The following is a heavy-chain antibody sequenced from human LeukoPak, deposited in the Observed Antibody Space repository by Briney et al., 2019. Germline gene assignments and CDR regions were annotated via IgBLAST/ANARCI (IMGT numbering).Heavy chain of an antibody. Sequence: SETLSLTCTVSGDSFSDYHWSWIRQPAGKGLEWIGRIINSGVTNYNPSLNSRVTISVDRSKNQFSLRLTSVTAADTAVYYCGTSEVGSSSYEAYDYWGEGTQVTVSA. CDR1: GDSFSDYH. J-gene: IGHJ4*02. D-gene: IGHD1-26*01. CDR3: GTSEVGSSSYEAYDY. V-gene: IGHV4-4*07. CDR2: IINSGVT.